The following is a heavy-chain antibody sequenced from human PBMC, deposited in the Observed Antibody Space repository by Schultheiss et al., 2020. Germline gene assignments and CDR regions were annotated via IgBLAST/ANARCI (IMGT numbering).Heavy chain of an antibody. CDR2: IYSSGNT. Sequence: SQTLSLTCTVSGGSISSSSYYWSWIRQPPGKGLEWIGCIYSSGNTYYNPSLKSRVTISVDRSKNQFSLKLSSVTAADTAVYYCARDGVEIFGSLDVWGQGTTVTVSS. V-gene: IGHV4-30-2*01. J-gene: IGHJ6*02. D-gene: IGHD3-3*01. CDR1: GGSISSSSYY. CDR3: ARDGVEIFGSLDV.